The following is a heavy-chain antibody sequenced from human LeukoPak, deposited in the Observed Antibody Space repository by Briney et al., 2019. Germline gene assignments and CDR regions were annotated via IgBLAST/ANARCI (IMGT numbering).Heavy chain of an antibody. CDR2: ISAYNGNT. V-gene: IGHV1-18*01. D-gene: IGHD3-10*01. J-gene: IGHJ4*02. CDR3: ATRWFGELKFDY. CDR1: GYTFTSYG. Sequence: GASVKVSCKASGYTFTSYGISWVRQAPGQGLEWMGWISAYNGNTNYAQKLQGRVTMTTDTSTSTAYMELRSLRSEDTAVYYCATRWFGELKFDYWGQGTLVTVSS.